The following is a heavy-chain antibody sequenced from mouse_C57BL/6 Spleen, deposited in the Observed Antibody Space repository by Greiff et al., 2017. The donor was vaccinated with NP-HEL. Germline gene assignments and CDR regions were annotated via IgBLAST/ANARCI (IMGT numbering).Heavy chain of an antibody. CDR3: ANRAMDY. Sequence: EVKLVESGGGLVKPGGSLKLSCAASGFTFSDYGMHWVRQAPEKGLEWVAYISSGSSTIYYADTVKGRFTTSRDNAKNTLFLQMTSLRSEDTAMYYCANRAMDYWGQGTSVTVSS. CDR1: GFTFSDYG. V-gene: IGHV5-17*01. J-gene: IGHJ4*01. CDR2: ISSGSSTI.